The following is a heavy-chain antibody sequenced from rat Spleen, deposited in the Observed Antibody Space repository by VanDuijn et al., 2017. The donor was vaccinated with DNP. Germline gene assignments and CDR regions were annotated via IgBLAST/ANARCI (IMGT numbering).Heavy chain of an antibody. Sequence: EVQLVESGGGLVQPGRSLKLSCSVSGFTLSDYYMAWVRQAPAKGLEWVAYISYDGGGTYYGDSVKGRFTISRDNEKRTLYLQMNSLRSEDTATYYCASWGIRAYYFDSWGQGVMVTVSS. J-gene: IGHJ2*01. CDR3: ASWGIRAYYFDS. V-gene: IGHV5-22*01. D-gene: IGHD4-3*01. CDR2: ISYDGGGT. CDR1: GFTLSDYY.